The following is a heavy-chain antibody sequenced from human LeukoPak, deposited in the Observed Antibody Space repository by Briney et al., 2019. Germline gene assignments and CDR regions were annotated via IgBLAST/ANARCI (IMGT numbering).Heavy chain of an antibody. Sequence: GGSLRLSCAASGFTFRSYEMNWVRQAPGKGLEWVSHISSSGNTIYYADSVKDRFTISRDNAKNSLYLQMNSLRAEDTAGYYCARARWNHDYWGQGTLVTVSS. V-gene: IGHV3-48*03. J-gene: IGHJ4*02. CDR1: GFTFRSYE. CDR3: ARARWNHDY. CDR2: ISSSGNTI. D-gene: IGHD1-14*01.